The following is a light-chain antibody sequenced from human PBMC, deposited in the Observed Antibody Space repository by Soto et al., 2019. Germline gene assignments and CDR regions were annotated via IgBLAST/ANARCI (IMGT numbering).Light chain of an antibody. CDR3: QQYDSWPLT. CDR1: HSVDSN. Sequence: EVVMTQSPGTLSVSTGEGATLSCRASHSVDSNLAWYPQKPGQAPRLLMYGAATRPSGIPDRFSGSGSGTEFTLTLSSLQAEDFAVYYCQQYDSWPLTFGGGTKVQIK. CDR2: GAA. J-gene: IGKJ4*01. V-gene: IGKV3D-15*01.